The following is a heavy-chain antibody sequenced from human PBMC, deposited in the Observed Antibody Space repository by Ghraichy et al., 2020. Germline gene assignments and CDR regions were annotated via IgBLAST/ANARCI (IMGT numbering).Heavy chain of an antibody. D-gene: IGHD6-13*01. CDR1: GFTFSNYA. Sequence: GSLRLSCAASGFTFSNYAMSWVRQAPGKGLEWFSGISGSGGDTYYVDSVKGRFTISRDNSKTTLYLQMNGLRAEDTAVYYCAKGIAAGTTTVAYYYNGMDVWGQGTTVTVSS. CDR2: ISGSGGDT. V-gene: IGHV3-23*01. J-gene: IGHJ6*02. CDR3: AKGIAAGTTTVAYYYNGMDV.